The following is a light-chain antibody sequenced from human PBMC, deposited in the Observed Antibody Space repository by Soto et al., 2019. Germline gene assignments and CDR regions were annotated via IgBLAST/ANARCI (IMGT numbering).Light chain of an antibody. J-gene: IGKJ4*01. CDR3: QKYDSAPPT. CDR1: QYIDTY. V-gene: IGKV1-27*01. Sequence: DIQMTQSPSSLSASVGDRVTITCRASQYIDTYLAWYQQKPGKAPQLLIYAAASLQSGVPSRFSGSGSGTDFTLSISSLQPEDVATYYYQKYDSAPPTFGGGTKVQIK. CDR2: AAA.